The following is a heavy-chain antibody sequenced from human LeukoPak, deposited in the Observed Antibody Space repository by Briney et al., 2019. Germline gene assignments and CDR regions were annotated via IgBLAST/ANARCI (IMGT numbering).Heavy chain of an antibody. J-gene: IGHJ3*02. CDR3: GKDPNGDYVGAFDM. D-gene: IGHD4-17*01. Sequence: GGSLRLSCAASGFTFTNYGMIWVRQAPGKGPEWVSAISGTGGGTYYADSVKGRFTISRDNSKNTLYLQMNSLRAEDTAVYYCGKDPNGDYVGAFDMWGQGTMVTVSP. CDR1: GFTFTNYG. CDR2: ISGTGGGT. V-gene: IGHV3-23*01.